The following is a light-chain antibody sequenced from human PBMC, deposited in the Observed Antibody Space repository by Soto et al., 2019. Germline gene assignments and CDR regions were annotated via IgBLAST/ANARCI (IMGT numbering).Light chain of an antibody. Sequence: EIVLTQSPGTLSLSPGERATYSCRASQSVSSSYLAWYQQKPGQAPRLLIYGASSRATGIPDRFSGSGSGTDFTLTISRLEPEDFAVYYCQQYGSHGTFGQGTKVEIK. CDR3: QQYGSHGT. J-gene: IGKJ1*01. CDR1: QSVSSSY. V-gene: IGKV3-20*01. CDR2: GAS.